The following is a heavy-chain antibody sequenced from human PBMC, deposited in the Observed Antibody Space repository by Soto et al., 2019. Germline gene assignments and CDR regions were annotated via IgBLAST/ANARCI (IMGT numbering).Heavy chain of an antibody. D-gene: IGHD2-15*01. CDR2: ISSSGSTI. V-gene: IGHV3-11*01. CDR1: GFTFSAYY. Sequence: GGSLRLSCAASGFTFSAYYMSWIRQAPGKGLEWVSYISSSGSTIYYADSVKGRFTISRDNAKNSLYLQMNSLRAEDTAVYYCASVVNGGDYFDYWGQGTLVTVSS. CDR3: ASVVNGGDYFDY. J-gene: IGHJ4*02.